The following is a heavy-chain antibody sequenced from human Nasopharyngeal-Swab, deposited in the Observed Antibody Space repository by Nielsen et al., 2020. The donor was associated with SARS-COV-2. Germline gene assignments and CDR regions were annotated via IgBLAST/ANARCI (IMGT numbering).Heavy chain of an antibody. CDR3: VRDAPLGAAGSMGYYFAMDV. D-gene: IGHD6-13*01. V-gene: IGHV1-18*01. CDR2: ITPYNGNT. CDR1: GYTFNNFG. Sequence: ASVKVSCKASGYTFNNFGINWVRLAPGQGLEWMGWITPYNGNTNYAQKFQGRVSMTTDTSTNTAYMELRSLRSDDTAVYYCVRDAPLGAAGSMGYYFAMDVWGQGTTVTVSS. J-gene: IGHJ6*02.